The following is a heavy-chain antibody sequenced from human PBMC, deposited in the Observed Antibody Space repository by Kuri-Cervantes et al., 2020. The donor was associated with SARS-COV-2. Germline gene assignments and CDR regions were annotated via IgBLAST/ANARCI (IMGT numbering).Heavy chain of an antibody. CDR2: ISSSGSTI. CDR3: ARARFDAFDI. Sequence: GSLRLSCAASGFTFSSYEMNWVRQAPGKGLEWVSYISSSGSTIYYADSVKGRFTISRDNAKNSLYLQMNSLRAEDTAVYYCARARFDAFDIWGQGTMVTVSS. D-gene: IGHD4-17*01. CDR1: GFTFSSYE. J-gene: IGHJ3*02. V-gene: IGHV3-48*03.